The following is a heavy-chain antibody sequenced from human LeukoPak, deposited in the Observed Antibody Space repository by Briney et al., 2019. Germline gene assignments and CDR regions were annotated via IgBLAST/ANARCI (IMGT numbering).Heavy chain of an antibody. CDR1: RFTFSSYS. V-gene: IGHV3-48*01. J-gene: IGHJ4*02. CDR3: ARSNYDFWSGYYTEGGYFDY. D-gene: IGHD3-3*01. Sequence: GGSLRLSCAASRFTFSSYSMNWVRQAPGKGLEWVSYISSSSSTIYYADSVKGRFTISRDNAKNSLYLQMNSLRAEDTAVYYCARSNYDFWSGYYTEGGYFDYWGQGTLVTVSS. CDR2: ISSSSSTI.